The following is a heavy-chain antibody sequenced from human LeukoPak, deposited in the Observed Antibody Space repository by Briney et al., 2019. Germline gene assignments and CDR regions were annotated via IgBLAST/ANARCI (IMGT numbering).Heavy chain of an antibody. V-gene: IGHV1-2*02. CDR2: INPNSGGT. Sequence: ASVKVSCKASGYTFTGYYMHWVRQAPGQGLEWMGWINPNSGGTNYAQKFQGRVTMTRDTSISTAYMELSRLRSDDTAVYYCARDMYYYGSGSSPHFDYWGQGTLVTVSS. CDR3: ARDMYYYGSGSSPHFDY. D-gene: IGHD3-10*01. J-gene: IGHJ4*02. CDR1: GYTFTGYY.